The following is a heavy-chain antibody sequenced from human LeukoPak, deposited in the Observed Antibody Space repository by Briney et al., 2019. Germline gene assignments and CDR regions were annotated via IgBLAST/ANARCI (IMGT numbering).Heavy chain of an antibody. CDR2: ISYDGSNK. J-gene: IGHJ3*02. CDR1: GFTFSSYG. D-gene: IGHD3-9*01. CDR3: AKSYFDWLFDAFDI. V-gene: IGHV3-30*18. Sequence: GGSLRLSCAASGFTFSSYGMHWVRQAPGKGLEWVAVISYDGSNKHYADSVKGRFTISRDNSKNTLYLQMNSLRAEDTAVYYCAKSYFDWLFDAFDIWGQGTMVTVSS.